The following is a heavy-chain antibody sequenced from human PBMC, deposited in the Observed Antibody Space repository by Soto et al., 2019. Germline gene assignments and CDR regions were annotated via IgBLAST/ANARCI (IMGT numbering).Heavy chain of an antibody. CDR1: GGSISSSNW. V-gene: IGHV4-4*02. D-gene: IGHD6-6*01. CDR2: IYHSGST. CDR3: ARVEDGSSGTLGWFDP. J-gene: IGHJ5*02. Sequence: QVQLQESGPGLVKPSGTLSLTCAVSGGSISSSNWWSWVRQPPGKGLEWIGEIYHSGSTNYNPSLNSRVTISVDKSKNQFSLKLSSVTAADTAVYYCARVEDGSSGTLGWFDPWGQGTLVTVSS.